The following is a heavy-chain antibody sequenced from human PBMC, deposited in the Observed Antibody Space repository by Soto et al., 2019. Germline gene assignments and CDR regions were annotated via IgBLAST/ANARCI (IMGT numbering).Heavy chain of an antibody. CDR2: ISSSSSTI. Sequence: LRLSCAASGFTFSSYSMNWVRQAPGKGLEWVSYISSSSSTIYYADSVKGRFTISRDNAKNSLYLQMNSLRDEDTAVYYCARDWCSSTSCYYYYYGMDVWGQGTTVTVSS. V-gene: IGHV3-48*02. CDR1: GFTFSSYS. CDR3: ARDWCSSTSCYYYYYGMDV. J-gene: IGHJ6*02. D-gene: IGHD2-2*01.